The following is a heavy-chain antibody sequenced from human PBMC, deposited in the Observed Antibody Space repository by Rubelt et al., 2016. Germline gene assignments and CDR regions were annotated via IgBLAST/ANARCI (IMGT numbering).Heavy chain of an antibody. CDR1: GYTFTSYY. V-gene: IGHV1-46*03. J-gene: IGHJ4*02. Sequence: QVQLVQSGAEVKKPGASVKVSCKASGYTFTSYYMHWVRQAPGQGLEWMGIINPSGGSTSYAQKLQGVVTMTPATSTSTVYMELSSLGSEETAVYYCARDLDVRGEIDYWGQGTLVTVSS. CDR2: INPSGGST. D-gene: IGHD3-16*01. CDR3: ARDLDVRGEIDY.